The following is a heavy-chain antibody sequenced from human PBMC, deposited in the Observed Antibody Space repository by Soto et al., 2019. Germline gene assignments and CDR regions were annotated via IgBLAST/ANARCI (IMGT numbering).Heavy chain of an antibody. CDR1: GFAFSNYG. CDR2: IWGDGTKK. J-gene: IGHJ4*02. Sequence: QVHLVESGGGVVRPGRSLKLSCTASGFAFSNYGIHWVRQAPGRGLEWVAVIWGDGTKKFYAGSVRGRFTISRDNSKNTIYLQMNSLRAEDTAVYYCARDWWEEPAGKETVSQFDYWGQGTLVTVSS. D-gene: IGHD6-13*01. CDR3: ARDWWEEPAGKETVSQFDY. V-gene: IGHV3-33*01.